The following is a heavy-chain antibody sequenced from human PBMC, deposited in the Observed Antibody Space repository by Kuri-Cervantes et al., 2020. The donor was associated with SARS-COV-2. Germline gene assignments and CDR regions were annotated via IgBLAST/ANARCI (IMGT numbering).Heavy chain of an antibody. D-gene: IGHD2-15*01. J-gene: IGHJ4*02. CDR1: GFTFSSYG. V-gene: IGHV3-21*01. Sequence: GGSLRLSCAASGFTFSSYGMHWVRQAPGKGLEWVSSISSSSSYIYYADSVKGRFTISRDNAKNSLYLQMNSLRAEDTAVYYCARDLVLWSSGGFDYWGQGTLVTVSS. CDR2: ISSSSSYI. CDR3: ARDLVLWSSGGFDY.